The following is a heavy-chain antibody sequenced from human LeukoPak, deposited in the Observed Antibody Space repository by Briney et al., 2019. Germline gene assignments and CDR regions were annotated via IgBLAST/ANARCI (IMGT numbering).Heavy chain of an antibody. V-gene: IGHV4-34*01. CDR2: INHSGST. CDR1: GGSFSGYY. Sequence: SETLSLTCAVHGGSFSGYYWSWIRQPPGKGLEWIGEINHSGSTNYNPSLKSRVTISVDTSKNQFSLKLSSVTAADTAVYYCARDLAVAGPNFDYWGQGTLVTVSS. J-gene: IGHJ4*02. CDR3: ARDLAVAGPNFDY. D-gene: IGHD6-19*01.